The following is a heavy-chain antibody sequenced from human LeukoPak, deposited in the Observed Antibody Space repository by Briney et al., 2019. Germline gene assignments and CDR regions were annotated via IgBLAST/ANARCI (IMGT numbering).Heavy chain of an antibody. CDR3: ARDQISGSYLYHFDY. Sequence: ASVKVSCKASGYTFISYGISWVRQAPGQGLEWMGWISTYNGNTNYAQKFQGRVTMTTDTSTSTAYMELRSLRSDDTAVYYCARDQISGSYLYHFDYWGQGTLVTVSS. J-gene: IGHJ4*02. CDR1: GYTFISYG. V-gene: IGHV1-18*01. CDR2: ISTYNGNT. D-gene: IGHD1-26*01.